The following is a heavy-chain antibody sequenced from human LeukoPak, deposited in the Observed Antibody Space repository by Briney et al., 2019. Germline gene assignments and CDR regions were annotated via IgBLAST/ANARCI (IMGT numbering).Heavy chain of an antibody. Sequence: EGSLRLSCAASGFTFSSYAMSWVRQAPGKGLEWVSAISGSGGSTYYADSVKGRFTISRDNSKNTLYLQMNSLRAEDTAVYYCAKAGVGAIFGVVIPTNNWFDPWGQGTLVTVSS. J-gene: IGHJ5*02. CDR2: ISGSGGST. CDR1: GFTFSSYA. V-gene: IGHV3-23*01. CDR3: AKAGVGAIFGVVIPTNNWFDP. D-gene: IGHD3-3*01.